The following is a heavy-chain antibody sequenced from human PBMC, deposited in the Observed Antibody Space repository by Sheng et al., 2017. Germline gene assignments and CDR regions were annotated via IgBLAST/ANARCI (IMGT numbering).Heavy chain of an antibody. J-gene: IGHJ4*02. Sequence: QVQLQESGPGLVKPSETLSLTCTVSGGSISSYYWSWIRQPPGRALEWIGYIYYSGSTNYNPSLKSRVTISVDTSKNQFSLKLSSVTAADTAVYYCARDMKSSSCYDYVGQGTLVTVSS. CDR3: ARDMKSSSCYDY. D-gene: IGHD2-2*01. CDR1: GGSISSYY. V-gene: IGHV4-59*01. CDR2: IYYSGST.